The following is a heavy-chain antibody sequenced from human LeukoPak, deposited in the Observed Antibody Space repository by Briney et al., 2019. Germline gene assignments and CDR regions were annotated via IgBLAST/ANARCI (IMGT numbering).Heavy chain of an antibody. CDR3: GGGGWYYFHY. CDR2: ISGSGGST. V-gene: IGHV3-23*01. D-gene: IGHD2-15*01. J-gene: IGHJ4*02. CDR1: EFTFSNYV. Sequence: GGSLRLSCAASEFTFSNYVINWVRQAPGKGLEWVSAISGSGGSTYYADSVKGRFTISRDNSKNTLYLEMNSLRAGDTAVYYCGGGGWYYFHYRGQGTLVTVSS.